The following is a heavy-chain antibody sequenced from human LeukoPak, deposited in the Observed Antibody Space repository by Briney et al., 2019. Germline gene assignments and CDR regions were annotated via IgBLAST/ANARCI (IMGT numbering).Heavy chain of an antibody. D-gene: IGHD7-27*01. J-gene: IGHJ4*02. V-gene: IGHV3-74*01. Sequence: GGSLRLSCAASGFTFSSYWVHWVRQAPGQGLVWVSRIHTDGRSTIYADSVEGRFTISRDNAKNTVYLQMNSLRAEDTAMYYCARGGGTGEFDYWGQGTPVTVSS. CDR2: IHTDGRST. CDR3: ARGGGTGEFDY. CDR1: GFTFSSYW.